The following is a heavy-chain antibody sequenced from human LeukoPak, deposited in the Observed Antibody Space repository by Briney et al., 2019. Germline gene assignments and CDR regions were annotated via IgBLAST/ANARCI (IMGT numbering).Heavy chain of an antibody. J-gene: IGHJ5*02. CDR3: ATTYYDILTGYYLGWFDP. CDR2: ISAYNGNT. CDR1: GYTFTSHG. Sequence: ASVKVSCKASGYTFTSHGISWVRQAPGQGLEWMGWISAYNGNTNYAQKLQGRVTMTTDTSTSTAYMELRSLRSDDTAVYYCATTYYDILTGYYLGWFDPWGQGTLVTVSS. D-gene: IGHD3-9*01. V-gene: IGHV1-18*01.